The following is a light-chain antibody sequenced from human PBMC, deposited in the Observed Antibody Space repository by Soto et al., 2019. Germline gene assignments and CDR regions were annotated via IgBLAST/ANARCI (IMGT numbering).Light chain of an antibody. Sequence: ETVLTQSPGTLSMSPGETATLSCRASQTLGRNYLAWYQQKPGQAPRLLIRRISIRAAGISDRFSGSASGTDFTLTIRRLEPEDFAIYYCQQYDNFPQTFGQGTRVDIK. CDR2: RIS. V-gene: IGKV3-20*01. CDR3: QQYDNFPQT. CDR1: QTLGRNY. J-gene: IGKJ1*01.